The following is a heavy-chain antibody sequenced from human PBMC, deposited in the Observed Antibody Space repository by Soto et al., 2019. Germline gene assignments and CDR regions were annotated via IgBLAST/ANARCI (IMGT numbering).Heavy chain of an antibody. D-gene: IGHD6-6*01. Sequence: SQTLSLTCAISGDSVSSNSAAWNWIRQPPSRCLAWLVRTYYRSKWYNDYAVSVISRITINPATSKKEFPLQLNSLSPEDTSEYYCARDQPSSSSSGSFDYWGQGSLVTV. CDR3: ARDQPSSSSSGSFDY. V-gene: IGHV6-1*01. CDR2: TYYRSKWYN. CDR1: GDSVSSNSAA. J-gene: IGHJ4*02.